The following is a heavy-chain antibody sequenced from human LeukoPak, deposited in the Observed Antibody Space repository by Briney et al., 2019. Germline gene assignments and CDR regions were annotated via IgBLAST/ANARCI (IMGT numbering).Heavy chain of an antibody. D-gene: IGHD6-19*01. J-gene: IGHJ4*02. V-gene: IGHV3-48*02. Sequence: GGSLRLSCAASGFTLSSYSMNWVRQAPGKGLEWVSYISSSSSTIYYADSVKGRFTISRDNAKNSLYLQMNSLRDEDTAVYYCARVPPRASSGWEYYFDYWGQGTLVTVSS. CDR3: ARVPPRASSGWEYYFDY. CDR2: ISSSSSTI. CDR1: GFTLSSYS.